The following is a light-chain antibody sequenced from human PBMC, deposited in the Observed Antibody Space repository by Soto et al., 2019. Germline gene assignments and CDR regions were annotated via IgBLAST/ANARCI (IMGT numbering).Light chain of an antibody. V-gene: IGLV2-23*01. CDR2: EGS. Sequence: QSVLTQPVSVSGSPGQSITISCTGSNSDIGSYNFVSWYQQYPGKAPKLIVYEGSKRPSGVSLRFSGSKADNTASLTISGLLAEDESDYYCCSYAGDTTYVFGSGTKLTVL. CDR1: NSDIGSYNF. J-gene: IGLJ1*01. CDR3: CSYAGDTTYV.